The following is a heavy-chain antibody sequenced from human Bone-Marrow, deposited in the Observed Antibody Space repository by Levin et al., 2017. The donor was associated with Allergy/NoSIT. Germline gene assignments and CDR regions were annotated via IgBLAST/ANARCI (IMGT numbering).Heavy chain of an antibody. CDR2: IYPGDSDT. CDR1: GYSFTIYW. CDR3: ARRAGTYGNWYFDL. Sequence: RGESLKISCKASGYSFTIYWIAWVRQMPGKGLEWLGKIYPGDSDTRYSPSFEGQATISADKSISAAFLQWSSLKASDTAIYYCARRAGTYGNWYFDLWGRGTLVTVSS. V-gene: IGHV5-51*01. D-gene: IGHD4-17*01. J-gene: IGHJ2*01.